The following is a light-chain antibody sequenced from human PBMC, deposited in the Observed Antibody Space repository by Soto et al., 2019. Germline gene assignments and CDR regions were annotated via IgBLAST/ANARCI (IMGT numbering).Light chain of an antibody. CDR3: QQYDNLPFT. CDR1: QAISNY. V-gene: IGKV1-33*01. J-gene: IGKJ3*01. CDR2: DAS. Sequence: DIQMTQSPSSLSASVGDRVTITCQASQAISNYLNWYQQKPGKAPKLMIYDASNLETGVPSRFSGSGSGTDFTFTISSLQPEDIAIYYCQQYDNLPFTFGPGTKVDIK.